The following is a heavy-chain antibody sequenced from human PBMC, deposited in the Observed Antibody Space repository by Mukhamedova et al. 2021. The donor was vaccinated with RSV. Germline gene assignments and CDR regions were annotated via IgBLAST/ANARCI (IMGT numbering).Heavy chain of an antibody. CDR3: AGYSGSYPYYMDV. Sequence: APGKGLDWLSVIYTAGDTYYADSVKGRFTISRDISQHTLNLQMNSLRAEDTALYYCAGYSGSYPYYMDVWGKGTAVTVS. V-gene: IGHV3-53*01. D-gene: IGHD1-26*01. CDR2: IYTAGDT. J-gene: IGHJ6*03.